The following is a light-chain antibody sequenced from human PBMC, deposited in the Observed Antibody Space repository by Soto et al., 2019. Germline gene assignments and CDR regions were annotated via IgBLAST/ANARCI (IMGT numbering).Light chain of an antibody. J-gene: IGKJ1*01. CDR2: AAS. CDR1: QGISNF. CDR3: QKYNSGPWT. V-gene: IGKV1-27*01. Sequence: DIQMTQSPSSLSTSVGDRVTITCRASQGISNFLAWHQQKPGKVPKLLIYAASTLQSGVPSRFSGSGSGTDFTLTISSLQPEDVAIYYCQKYNSGPWTFGQGTKVEIK.